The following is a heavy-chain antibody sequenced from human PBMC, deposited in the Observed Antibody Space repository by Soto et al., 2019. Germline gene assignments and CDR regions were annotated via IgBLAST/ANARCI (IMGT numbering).Heavy chain of an antibody. D-gene: IGHD3-3*01. Sequence: GGSLRLSCAASGFTFSSYGMHWVRQAPGKGLEWVAVIWYDGSNKYYADSVKGRFTISRDNSKNTLYLQMNSLRAEDTAVYYCARTYDFWSWYYMDVWGKGTTVTVSS. CDR2: IWYDGSNK. CDR3: ARTYDFWSWYYMDV. V-gene: IGHV3-33*01. CDR1: GFTFSSYG. J-gene: IGHJ6*03.